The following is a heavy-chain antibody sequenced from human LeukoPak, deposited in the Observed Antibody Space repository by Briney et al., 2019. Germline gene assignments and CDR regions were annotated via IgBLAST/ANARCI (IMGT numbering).Heavy chain of an antibody. J-gene: IGHJ4*02. V-gene: IGHV3-23*01. CDR2: ISGSGGST. Sequence: GGSLRLSCAASGFTFSSYAMSWVRQAPGKGLEWVSAISGSGGSTYYADSVKGQFTISRDNSKNTLYLQMNSLRAEDTAVYYCAKDGPYCGGDCYSPPDYWGQGTLVTVSS. CDR3: AKDGPYCGGDCYSPPDY. D-gene: IGHD2-21*02. CDR1: GFTFSSYA.